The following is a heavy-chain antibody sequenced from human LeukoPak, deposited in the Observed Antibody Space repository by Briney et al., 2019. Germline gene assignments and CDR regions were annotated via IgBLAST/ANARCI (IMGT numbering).Heavy chain of an antibody. J-gene: IGHJ4*02. CDR3: ARGSRRSYFDY. CDR1: GYSISSGYY. V-gene: IGHV4-38-2*02. CDR2: IYHSGST. Sequence: SETLSLICTVSGYSISSGYYWGWIRQPPGKGLEWIGSIYHSGSTYYNPSLKSRVTISVDTSKNQFSLKLSSVTAADTAVYYCARGSRRSYFDYWGPGALVLVSS.